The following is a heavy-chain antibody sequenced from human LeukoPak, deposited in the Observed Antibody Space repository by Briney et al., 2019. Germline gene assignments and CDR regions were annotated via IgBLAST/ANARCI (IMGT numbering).Heavy chain of an antibody. D-gene: IGHD5-18*01. CDR3: ATDQQLWLDY. CDR1: GYTLTELS. Sequence: ASVKVSCKVSGYTLTELSMHWVRQAPGKGLEWMGGFDPEDGETIYAQKFQGRVTMTEETSTDTAYMELSSLRSEDTAVYYCATDQQLWLDYWGQGALVTVSS. V-gene: IGHV1-24*01. J-gene: IGHJ4*02. CDR2: FDPEDGET.